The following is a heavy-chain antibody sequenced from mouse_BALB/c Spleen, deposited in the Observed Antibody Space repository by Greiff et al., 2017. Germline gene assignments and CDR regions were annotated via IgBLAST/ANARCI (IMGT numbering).Heavy chain of an antibody. CDR3: ASSAGRYGFDY. CDR1: GFTFSSFG. Sequence: DGQLVESGGGLVQPGGSRKLSCAASGFTFSSFGMHWVRQAPEKGLEWVAYISSGSSTIYYADTVKGRFTSTRDNPKNTLFLQMTSLRSEDTAMYYCASSAGRYGFDYWGQGTTLTVSS. CDR2: ISSGSSTI. V-gene: IGHV5-17*02. J-gene: IGHJ2*01. D-gene: IGHD2-14*01.